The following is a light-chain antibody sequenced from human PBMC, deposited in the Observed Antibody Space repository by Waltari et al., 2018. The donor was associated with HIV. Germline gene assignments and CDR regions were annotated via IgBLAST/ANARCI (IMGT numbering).Light chain of an antibody. CDR3: SSYSSSTALVV. CDR2: DVS. J-gene: IGLJ2*01. Sequence: QSALTQPASVSGAPGQSITISCTGTSRDVGGYRYVSWYQQHPGKAPKLMIFDVSNRPAGVSIRFSGAKSGNTASLTISGLQAEDEAHYVCSSYSSSTALVVFGGGTKVTVL. V-gene: IGLV2-14*03. CDR1: SRDVGGYRY.